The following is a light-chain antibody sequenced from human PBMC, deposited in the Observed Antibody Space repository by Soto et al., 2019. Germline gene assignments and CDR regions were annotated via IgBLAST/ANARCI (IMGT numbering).Light chain of an antibody. CDR3: CSYAGSSYV. J-gene: IGLJ1*01. Sequence: QSVVTQPVSVSGSPGRSVTISCTGNSSDVGSYNLVSWYQQHPGKAPKPMIYEVSKRPSGVSNRFSGSKSGNTASLTISGLQAEDESDYYCCSYAGSSYVFGTGTKVTVL. V-gene: IGLV2-23*02. CDR2: EVS. CDR1: SSDVGSYNL.